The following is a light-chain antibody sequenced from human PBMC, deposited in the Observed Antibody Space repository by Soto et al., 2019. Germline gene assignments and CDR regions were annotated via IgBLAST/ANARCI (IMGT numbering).Light chain of an antibody. V-gene: IGKV1-39*01. CDR3: QQSYSTPRT. CDR1: QSISSY. J-gene: IGKJ1*01. CDR2: AAS. Sequence: DIQMTQSPSSLSASVGDRVTITCRASQSISSYLNWYQQKPGKAPNLLIYAASSLQSGVPSRFSGSGSGTDFTLTISSLQPEDFATYYCQQSYSTPRTFGQGTMVDIK.